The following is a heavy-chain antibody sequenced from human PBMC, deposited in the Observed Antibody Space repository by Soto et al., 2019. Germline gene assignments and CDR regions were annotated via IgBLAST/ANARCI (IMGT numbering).Heavy chain of an antibody. CDR3: ARDDDYFDY. V-gene: IGHV3-33*01. CDR1: GFTVSSYG. CDR2: IWCDGSTK. J-gene: IGHJ4*02. Sequence: QVQLVESGGGVVQPGGSLRLSCAASGFTVSSYGMHWVRQAPGKGLEWVAVIWCDGSTKYYADSVKGRFTFSRDNSKNTLYLPMNILIAKDTAVYYGARDDDYFDYWGQGTLVTVSS.